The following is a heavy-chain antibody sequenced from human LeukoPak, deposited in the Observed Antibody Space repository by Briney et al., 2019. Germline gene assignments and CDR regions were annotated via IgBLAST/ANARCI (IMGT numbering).Heavy chain of an antibody. J-gene: IGHJ4*02. D-gene: IGHD2-2*01. V-gene: IGHV1-18*01. CDR2: ISTYNGNT. Sequence: ASVKVSCTTSGYSFGYFGITWVRLAPGQGLEWMGWISTYNGNTEYAQRFQGRLTLTTDTSTSTVYMELRSLRSDDTAIYYCARDLARVVVVPSATDYWGQGTQVTVSS. CDR3: ARDLARVVVVPSATDY. CDR1: GYSFGYFG.